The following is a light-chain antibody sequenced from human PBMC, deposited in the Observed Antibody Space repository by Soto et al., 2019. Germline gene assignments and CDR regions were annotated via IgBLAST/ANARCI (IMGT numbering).Light chain of an antibody. V-gene: IGKV3-15*01. CDR1: VSVRTD. J-gene: IGKJ1*01. CDR3: QQYDKWPRT. CDR2: GAS. Sequence: PGQRATLSCRASVSVRTDLAWYQQKPGQAPRLLIYGASTRATAVPARFTAGGSGTEFTLTISSLQSDDLAVYYCQQYDKWPRTFGQGTKVDI.